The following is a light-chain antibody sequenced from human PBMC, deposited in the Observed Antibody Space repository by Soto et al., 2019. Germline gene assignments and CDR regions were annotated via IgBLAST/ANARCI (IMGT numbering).Light chain of an antibody. V-gene: IGKV3-20*01. CDR1: QSVSSSY. J-gene: IGKJ1*01. CDR2: GAS. Sequence: EMVLTQSPGTLSLSPGERATLSCRASQSVSSSYLAWYQQKPGQAPRLLIYGASSRATGIPDRFSGSGSGTDFTLTISRLEPEDFAVYYCQQYGSSPPWTFGRGTKVDIK. CDR3: QQYGSSPPWT.